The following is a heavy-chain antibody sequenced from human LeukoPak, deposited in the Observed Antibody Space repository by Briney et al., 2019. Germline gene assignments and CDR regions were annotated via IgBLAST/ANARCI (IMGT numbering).Heavy chain of an antibody. CDR1: GFTVSSNY. CDR3: AKDLHEIAADY. D-gene: IGHD2-21*01. Sequence: PGGSLRLSCASSGFTVSSNYMCWVRQAPGKGLEWVSVIYSGGSTYYADSVKGRFTISRDNAKNTVYLQMNSLRAEDTAVYYCAKDLHEIAADYWGQGTLVTVAS. CDR2: IYSGGST. J-gene: IGHJ4*02. V-gene: IGHV3-66*01.